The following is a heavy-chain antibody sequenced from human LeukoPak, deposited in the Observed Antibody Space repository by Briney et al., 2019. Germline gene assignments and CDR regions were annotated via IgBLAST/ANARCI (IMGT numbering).Heavy chain of an antibody. CDR1: GFAFSRYS. Sequence: PGGSLRLSCAASGFAFSRYSMNWVRQAPGKGLEWVSSISPDSNHIYYADSVRGRFTMSRDDAQNSLHLRMNSLRADDTAVYYCTRLLLQSSPPNDYWGQGTLVAVCS. V-gene: IGHV3-21*01. J-gene: IGHJ4*02. CDR3: TRLLLQSSPPNDY. CDR2: ISPDSNHI. D-gene: IGHD3-3*01.